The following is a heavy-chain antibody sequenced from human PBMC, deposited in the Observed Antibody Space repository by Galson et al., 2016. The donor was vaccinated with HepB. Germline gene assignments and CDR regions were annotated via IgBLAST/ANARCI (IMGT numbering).Heavy chain of an antibody. Sequence: TLSLTCTVSGGSISSDRDYWNWIRQPAGSRLEWIGRIDTSGNTIYSPSLKRRVTISADTPNNLFSLELRSETAADTAVYYCAREVNYVLGGGIPFERWGQGTLVTVSS. CDR1: GGSISSDRDY. CDR2: IDTSGNT. J-gene: IGHJ4*02. D-gene: IGHD3-16*01. V-gene: IGHV4-61*02. CDR3: AREVNYVLGGGIPFER.